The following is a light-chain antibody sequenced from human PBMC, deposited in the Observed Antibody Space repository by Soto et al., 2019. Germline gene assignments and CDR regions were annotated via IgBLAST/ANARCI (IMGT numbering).Light chain of an antibody. CDR3: QQSYSTPRT. J-gene: IGKJ1*01. V-gene: IGKV1-39*01. Sequence: DILMTQSPSSLSASIGDRVTISCRASKSISSYLNWYQQKPGKAPKLLIYAASSLQSGVPSRFSGSGSGTDFTLTINSLQPEDFATYYCQQSYSTPRTFGQGTKVHIK. CDR2: AAS. CDR1: KSISSY.